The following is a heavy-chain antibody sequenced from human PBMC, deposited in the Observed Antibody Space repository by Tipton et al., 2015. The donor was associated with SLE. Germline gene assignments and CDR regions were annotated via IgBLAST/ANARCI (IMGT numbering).Heavy chain of an antibody. V-gene: IGHV3-30*03. CDR3: AGQIPPRDAFDI. CDR1: GFTFSSYS. D-gene: IGHD2-21*01. Sequence: SLRLSCAASGFTFSSYSMHWVRQAPGKGLEWVAFICNDRSNKYYADSVKGRFTISRDNAKNTLYLQMNSLRAEDTAVYYCAGQIPPRDAFDIWGQGTMVTVSS. CDR2: ICNDRSNK. J-gene: IGHJ3*02.